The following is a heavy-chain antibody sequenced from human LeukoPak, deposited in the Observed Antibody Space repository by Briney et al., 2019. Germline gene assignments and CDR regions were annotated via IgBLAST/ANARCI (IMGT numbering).Heavy chain of an antibody. J-gene: IGHJ4*02. CDR2: INHSGST. D-gene: IGHD6-19*01. Sequence: PSETLSLTCAVYGGSFSGYYWSWIRQPPGKGLEWIGEINHSGSTNYNPSLKSRVTISVDTSKNQFSLKLSSVTAADTAVYYCARDASPFPIAVAGRTVSDYWGQGTLVTVSS. V-gene: IGHV4-34*01. CDR3: ARDASPFPIAVAGRTVSDY. CDR1: GGSFSGYY.